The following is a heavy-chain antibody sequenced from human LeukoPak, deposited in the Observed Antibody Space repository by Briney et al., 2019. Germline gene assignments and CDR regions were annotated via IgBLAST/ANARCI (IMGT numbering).Heavy chain of an antibody. V-gene: IGHV1-8*01. D-gene: IGHD6-13*01. CDR1: GYTFTSYD. J-gene: IGHJ6*02. CDR2: MNPNSGNT. CDR3: AREAAGIYYYYYYGMDV. Sequence: ASVKVSCKASGYTFTSYDINWVRQATGQGLEWMGWMNPNSGNTGYAQKFQGRVTMTRNTSISTAYMELSSLRSEDTAVYYCAREAAGIYYYYYYGMDVWGQGTTVTVSS.